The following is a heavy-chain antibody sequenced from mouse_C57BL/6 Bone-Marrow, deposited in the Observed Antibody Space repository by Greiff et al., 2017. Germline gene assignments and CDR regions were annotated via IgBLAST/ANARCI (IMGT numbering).Heavy chain of an antibody. J-gene: IGHJ4*01. CDR1: GYTFTSYG. Sequence: QVQLQQSGAELARPGASEKLSCKASGYTFTSYGISWVKQRTGQGLEWIGEIYPRSGNTYYNEKFKGKATLTADKSSSTAYMELRSLTSEDSAVYFCARLGGFRAMDYWGQGTSVTVSS. CDR2: IYPRSGNT. CDR3: ARLGGFRAMDY. V-gene: IGHV1-81*01.